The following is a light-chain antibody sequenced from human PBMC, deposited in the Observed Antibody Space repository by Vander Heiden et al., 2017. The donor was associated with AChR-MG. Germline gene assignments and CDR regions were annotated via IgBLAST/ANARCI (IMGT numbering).Light chain of an antibody. CDR1: SRDVGGYTY. CDR3: CSYAGSHTFVV. V-gene: IGLV2-11*01. Sequence: HSALTQPRSLSGSPGQSVTIPVTGTSRDVGGYTYVAVSQTHPGKAPILLIYDVTKRPSGVPDRFSGSKSGNTASLTISGLQAEDEADYYCCSYAGSHTFVVFGGGTKLTVL. J-gene: IGLJ2*01. CDR2: DVT.